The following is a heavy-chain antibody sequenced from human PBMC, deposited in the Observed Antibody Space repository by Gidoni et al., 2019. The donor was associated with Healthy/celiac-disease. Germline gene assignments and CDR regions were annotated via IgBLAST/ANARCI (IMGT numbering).Heavy chain of an antibody. CDR1: GFTFGDYA. V-gene: IGHV3-49*04. Sequence: EVQLVESGGGLVQPGRSLRLSCTDSGFTFGDYAMSWVRQAPGKGLGWVGFIRSKAYGGTTEYAASVKGRFTISRDDSKSIAYLQMTSLKTEDTAVYYCTRDGTGTTGWFDPWGQGTLVTVSS. CDR2: IRSKAYGGTT. CDR3: TRDGTGTTGWFDP. J-gene: IGHJ5*02. D-gene: IGHD1-7*01.